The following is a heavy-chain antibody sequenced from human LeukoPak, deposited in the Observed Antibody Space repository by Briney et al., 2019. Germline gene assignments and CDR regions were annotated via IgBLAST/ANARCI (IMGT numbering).Heavy chain of an antibody. Sequence: ASVKVSCKASGYTFTTYDINWVRQATGQRPEWMGWMSPNSGDTGYAQKFQDRVTMTRNTSISTAYMELSSLRSDDTAVYYCARGPPNWGYDYWGPGTLVTVSS. CDR1: GYTFTTYD. CDR2: MSPNSGDT. V-gene: IGHV1-8*01. CDR3: ARGPPNWGYDY. J-gene: IGHJ4*02. D-gene: IGHD7-27*01.